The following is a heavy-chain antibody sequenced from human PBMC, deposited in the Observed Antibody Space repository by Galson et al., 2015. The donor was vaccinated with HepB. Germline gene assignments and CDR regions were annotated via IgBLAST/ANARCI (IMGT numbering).Heavy chain of an antibody. CDR3: ARDVVVVPAETDWYFDL. CDR2: INPSGGST. CDR1: GYTFTSYY. V-gene: IGHV1-46*01. J-gene: IGHJ2*01. Sequence: SVKVSCKASGYTFTSYYMHWVRQAPGQGLEWMGIINPSGGSTSYAQKFQGRVTMTRDTSTSTVYMELSSLRSEDTAVYYCARDVVVVPAETDWYFDLWGRGTLVTVSS. D-gene: IGHD2-2*01.